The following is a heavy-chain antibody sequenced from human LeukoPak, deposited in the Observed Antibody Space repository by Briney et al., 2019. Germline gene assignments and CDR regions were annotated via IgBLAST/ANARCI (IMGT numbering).Heavy chain of an antibody. CDR1: GFTFSSYA. CDR3: AKDHLRQYSSSWYYFDY. V-gene: IGHV3-30-3*01. D-gene: IGHD6-13*01. CDR2: ISYDGSNK. Sequence: PGGSLRLSCAASGFTFSSYAMHWVRQAPGKGLEWVAVISYDGSNKYYADSVKGRFTISRDNSKNTLYLQMNSLRAEDTAVYYCAKDHLRQYSSSWYYFDYWGQGTLVTVSS. J-gene: IGHJ4*02.